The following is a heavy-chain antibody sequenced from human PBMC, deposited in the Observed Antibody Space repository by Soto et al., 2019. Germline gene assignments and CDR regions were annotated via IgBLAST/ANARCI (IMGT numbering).Heavy chain of an antibody. D-gene: IGHD3-10*01. CDR2: IIPIFGTA. V-gene: IGHV1-69*06. CDR1: GGTFSSYA. CDR3: ARDQAHGSGSYYNEGHNWFDP. Sequence: GASVKVSCKASGGTFSSYAISWVRQAPGQGLEWMGGIIPIFGTANYAQKFQGRVTITADKSTSTAYMELSSLRSEDTAVYYCARDQAHGSGSYYNEGHNWFDPWGQGTLVTVSS. J-gene: IGHJ5*02.